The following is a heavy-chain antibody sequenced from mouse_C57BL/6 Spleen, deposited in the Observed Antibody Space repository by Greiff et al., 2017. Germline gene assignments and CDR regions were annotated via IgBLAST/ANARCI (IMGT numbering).Heavy chain of an antibody. Sequence: QVQLQQSGAELVRPGTSVKMSCKASGYTFTNYWIGWAKQRPGHGLEWIGDIYPGGGYTNYNEKFKGKATLTADKSSSTAYMQFSSLTSEDSAIYYCARRGSSSDWYFDVWGTGTTVTVSS. CDR1: GYTFTNYW. CDR3: ARRGSSSDWYFDV. V-gene: IGHV1-63*01. J-gene: IGHJ1*03. CDR2: IYPGGGYT. D-gene: IGHD1-1*01.